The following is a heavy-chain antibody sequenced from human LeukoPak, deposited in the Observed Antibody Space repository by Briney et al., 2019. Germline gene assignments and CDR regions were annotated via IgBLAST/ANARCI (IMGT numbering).Heavy chain of an antibody. J-gene: IGHJ5*02. V-gene: IGHV4-59*08. CDR2: IYYSGST. Sequence: SETLSLTCTVSGGSISSYYWSWIRQPPGKGLEWIGYIYYSGSTNYNPSLKSRVTISVDTSKNQFSLKLSSVTAADTAVYYCARHVITMVRGAYSEPRNWFDPWGQGTLVTVS. CDR1: GGSISSYY. CDR3: ARHVITMVRGAYSEPRNWFDP. D-gene: IGHD3-10*01.